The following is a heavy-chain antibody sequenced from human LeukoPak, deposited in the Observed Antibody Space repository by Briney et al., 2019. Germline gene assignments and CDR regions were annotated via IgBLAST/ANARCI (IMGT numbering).Heavy chain of an antibody. Sequence: SETLSLTCTVSGGSISSYYWSWIRQPPGKGLEWIGYIYYSGSTNYNPSLKSRVTISVDTSKNQFSLKLSSVTAADTAVYYCAREGLNLKYYYDSSGLDPWGQGTLVTVSP. J-gene: IGHJ5*02. CDR2: IYYSGST. CDR3: AREGLNLKYYYDSSGLDP. CDR1: GGSISSYY. V-gene: IGHV4-59*01. D-gene: IGHD3-22*01.